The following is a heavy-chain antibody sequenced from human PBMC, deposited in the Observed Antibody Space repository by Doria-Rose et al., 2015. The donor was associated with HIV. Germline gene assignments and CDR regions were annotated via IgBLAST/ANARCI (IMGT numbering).Heavy chain of an antibody. CDR1: GVSLSSPGMG. Sequence: QVTLKESGPVLVKPAETLTLTCTVSGVSLSSPGMGVSWIRQPPGKALEWLANIFSDDERSYETSLKSRLTISRDTSKSQVVLTTTDMDPVDTATYYCARIKSSRWYHKYYFDFWGQGTLVIVSA. CDR3: ARIKSSRWYHKYYFDF. V-gene: IGHV2-26*01. CDR2: IFSDDER. D-gene: IGHD6-13*01. J-gene: IGHJ4*02.